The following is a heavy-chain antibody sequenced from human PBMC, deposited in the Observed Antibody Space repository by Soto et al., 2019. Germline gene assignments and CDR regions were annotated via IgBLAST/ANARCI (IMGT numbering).Heavy chain of an antibody. D-gene: IGHD4-17*01. CDR2: IYDSGST. CDR1: GGSISSSY. J-gene: IGHJ5*02. CDR3: ARGIKYGDYSRWFDP. Sequence: SETLSLTCTVSGGSISSSYWSWIRQPPGKGLEWIGYIYDSGSTYYNSSLKSRVTMSVDTSKNQFSLKLSSVTAEDTAVYYCARGIKYGDYSRWFDPWGPGTLVTVSS. V-gene: IGHV4-59*08.